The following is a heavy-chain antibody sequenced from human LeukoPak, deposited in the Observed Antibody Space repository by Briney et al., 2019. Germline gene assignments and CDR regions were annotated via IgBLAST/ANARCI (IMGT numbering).Heavy chain of an antibody. CDR1: GFTFSSYG. CDR2: ISGSGGST. Sequence: GGSLRLSCAASGFTFSSYGMSWVRQAPGKGLEWVSAISGSGGSTYYADSVKGRFTISRDNYKNTLYLQVNSLRAEDTAVYYCAKGYYYDSSGGSAFDIWGQGTMVTVSS. V-gene: IGHV3-23*01. D-gene: IGHD3-22*01. CDR3: AKGYYYDSSGGSAFDI. J-gene: IGHJ3*02.